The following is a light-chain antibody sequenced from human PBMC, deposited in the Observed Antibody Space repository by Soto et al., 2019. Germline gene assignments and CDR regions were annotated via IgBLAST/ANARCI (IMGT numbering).Light chain of an antibody. V-gene: IGKV3-15*01. CDR1: QSVSSNY. CDR2: AAS. CDR3: QQYNNWPPWT. Sequence: EIVLTQSPGTLSLSPGERATLSCRASQSVSSNYLVWYQQKPGQAPRLLIYAASTRATGIPARFSGSGSVTEFTLTISSLQSEDFAVYYCQQYNNWPPWTFGQGTKVDVK. J-gene: IGKJ1*01.